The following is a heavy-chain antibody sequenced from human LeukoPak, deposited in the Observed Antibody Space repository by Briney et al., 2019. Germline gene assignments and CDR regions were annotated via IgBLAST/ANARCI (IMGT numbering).Heavy chain of an antibody. J-gene: IGHJ4*02. CDR3: ARENQAFYYDSTGYSRVYYFDY. V-gene: IGHV1-2*02. Sequence: ASVKVSCKASGYTFTGYYMRWVRQAPGQGLEWMGWINPNSGGTNYAQKFQGRVTMTRDTSISTAYMELSSLRSDDTAVYYCARENQAFYYDSTGYSRVYYFDYWGQGTLVTVSS. D-gene: IGHD3-22*01. CDR2: INPNSGGT. CDR1: GYTFTGYY.